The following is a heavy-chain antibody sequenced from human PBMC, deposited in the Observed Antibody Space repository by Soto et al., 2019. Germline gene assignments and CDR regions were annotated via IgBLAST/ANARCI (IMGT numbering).Heavy chain of an antibody. CDR3: TGITWFRGMDV. CDR2: TYYKSKWNN. CDR1: WDLVPRYRFA. V-gene: IGHV6-1*01. D-gene: IGHD3-10*01. J-gene: IGHJ6*02. Sequence: PSETLYLTIASSWDLVPRYRFALTLIGQSPSRGLEWLGRTYYKSKWNNDYALSVKSRITINPDTSKNQFSLHLYSVTPEDTAVYYCTGITWFRGMDVWGQGTPVTVSS.